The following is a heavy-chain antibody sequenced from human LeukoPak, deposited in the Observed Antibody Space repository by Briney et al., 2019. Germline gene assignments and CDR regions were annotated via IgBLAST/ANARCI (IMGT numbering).Heavy chain of an antibody. CDR1: GFTFSSYA. J-gene: IGHJ4*02. D-gene: IGHD5-18*01. V-gene: IGHV3-23*01. CDR3: AISREYSYGYPYYFDY. CDR2: ISGSGGNT. Sequence: RPGGSLRLSCAASGFTFSSYAMSWVRQAPGKGLEWVSGISGSGGNTYYADSVKGRFTISRDNSKNTLYLQMNSLRAEDTAIYYCAISREYSYGYPYYFDYWGQGTLVTVSS.